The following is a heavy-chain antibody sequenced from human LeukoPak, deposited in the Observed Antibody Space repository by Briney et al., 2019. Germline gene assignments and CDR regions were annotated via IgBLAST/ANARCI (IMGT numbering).Heavy chain of an antibody. D-gene: IGHD6-19*01. J-gene: IGHJ4*02. CDR3: ARDRSGWYYFDY. Sequence: GGSLRLSCAASGFTFSSYEMNWVRQAPGKGLEWVSYISSSGSTIYYADSVKGRFTISRDNAKNSLYLQMNSPRAEDTAVYYCARDRSGWYYFDYWGQGTLVTVSS. CDR1: GFTFSSYE. V-gene: IGHV3-48*03. CDR2: ISSSGSTI.